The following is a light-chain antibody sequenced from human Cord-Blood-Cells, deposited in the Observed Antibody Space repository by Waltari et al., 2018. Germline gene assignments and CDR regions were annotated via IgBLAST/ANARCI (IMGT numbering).Light chain of an antibody. CDR2: RNN. CDR1: SSNIGSTY. J-gene: IGLJ3*02. V-gene: IGLV1-47*01. CDR3: AAWDDSLSGWV. Sequence: QSVLTQPPSASGTPGQRVTISCSGSSSNIGSTYVYWYQQLPGTAPKLLIYRNNQRPSGVPDRFSGSKSGTSASLAISGFRSEDEADYYCAAWDDSLSGWVFGGGTKLTVL.